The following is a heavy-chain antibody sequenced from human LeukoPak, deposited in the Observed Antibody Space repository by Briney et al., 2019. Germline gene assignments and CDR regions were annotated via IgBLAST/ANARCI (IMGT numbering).Heavy chain of an antibody. CDR1: GFTFSSYA. J-gene: IGHJ6*02. D-gene: IGHD5-18*01. CDR3: ARDQNSYGYRYYYGMDV. Sequence: GGSLRLSCAASGFTFSSYAMSWVRQAPGKGLEWVSYISSSGSTIYYADSVKGRFTICRDNAKNSLYLQMNSLRAEDTAVYYCARDQNSYGYRYYYGMDVWGQGTTVTVSS. CDR2: ISSSGSTI. V-gene: IGHV3-48*04.